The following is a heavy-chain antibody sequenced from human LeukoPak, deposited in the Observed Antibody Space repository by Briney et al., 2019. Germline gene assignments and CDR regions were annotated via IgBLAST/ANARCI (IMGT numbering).Heavy chain of an antibody. D-gene: IGHD3-16*02. J-gene: IGHJ4*02. CDR2: IYYSGLT. CDR1: GGSFNDYY. V-gene: IGHV4-59*01. CDR3: ATGEPSYDFVGGSYRFTLDD. Sequence: SETLSLTCTVSGGSFNDYYWIWIRQPPGKGLDYIGFIYYSGLTNYSPSLQNRVTISLDTSKNPFLVNLSSVTPADSAVYYCATGEPSYDFVGGSYRFTLDDWGQGSLVTVSS.